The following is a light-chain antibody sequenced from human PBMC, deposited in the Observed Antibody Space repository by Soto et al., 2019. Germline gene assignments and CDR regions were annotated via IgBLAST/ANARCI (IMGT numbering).Light chain of an antibody. Sequence: EIVMTQSPATLSVSPGESATLSCWASQSIRSNLAWYQQRPGQAPRLLIYGASTRATGIPARFSGSGSGTEFTLTISSLQSEDFAVYFCQQYENWYTFGQGTKLEIK. V-gene: IGKV3-15*01. CDR2: GAS. CDR1: QSIRSN. J-gene: IGKJ2*01. CDR3: QQYENWYT.